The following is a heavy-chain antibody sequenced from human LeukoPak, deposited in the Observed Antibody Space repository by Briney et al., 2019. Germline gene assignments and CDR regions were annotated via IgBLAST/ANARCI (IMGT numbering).Heavy chain of an antibody. CDR2: IKSKTDGGTT. J-gene: IGHJ6*03. CDR3: TTVSAGTTEGYFYYYYMDV. V-gene: IGHV3-15*01. Sequence: GGSLRLSCAASGFTFNNAWMTWVRQAPGKGLEWVGHIKSKTDGGTTDYAAPVKGRFTISRDESKNTLYLQMNSLKTEDTAVYHCTTVSAGTTEGYFYYYYMDVWGKGTTVSISS. CDR1: GFTFNNAW. D-gene: IGHD1-1*01.